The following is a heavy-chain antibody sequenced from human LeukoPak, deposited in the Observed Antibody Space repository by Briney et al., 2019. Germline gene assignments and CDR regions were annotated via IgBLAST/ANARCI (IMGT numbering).Heavy chain of an antibody. CDR2: IFYDGST. J-gene: IGHJ3*02. CDR1: GRSISNSSYY. CDR3: ARPRISHCVNGAQTHIWPDALDI. D-gene: IGHD2-8*01. Sequence: SETLSLTCTVSGRSISNSSYYWGWIRQPPGKGLEWIGSIFYDGSTYYNPSLKSRATISVDTSKNQFSVNLGSVTAADTAVFYCARPRISHCVNGAQTHIWPDALDIWGQGTLVTVSS. V-gene: IGHV4-39*01.